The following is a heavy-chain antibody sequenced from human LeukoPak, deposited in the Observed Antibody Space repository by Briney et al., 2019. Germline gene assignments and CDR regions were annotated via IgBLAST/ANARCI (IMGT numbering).Heavy chain of an antibody. D-gene: IGHD1-14*01. CDR2: IYYSGST. J-gene: IGHJ3*02. Sequence: PSETLSLTCTVSGFSISSINYYWGWIRQPPGKGLEWIGSIYYSGSTFYNPSLKSRVTISVDTSKNQFSLKVTSVTAADTAVYYCARDETLQPDAFDMWGKGTMVTVSS. CDR1: GFSISSINYY. V-gene: IGHV4-39*02. CDR3: ARDETLQPDAFDM.